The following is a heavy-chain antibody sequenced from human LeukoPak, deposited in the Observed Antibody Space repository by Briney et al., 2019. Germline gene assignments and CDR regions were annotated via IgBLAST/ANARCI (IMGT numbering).Heavy chain of an antibody. CDR2: IWYDGSNK. V-gene: IGHV3-30*02. Sequence: GGSLRLSCAASGFTFSSYGMHWVRQAPGKGLEWVAVIWYDGSNKYYADSVKGRFTISRDNSKNTLYLQMNSLRTEDTAVYYCAKEFRVDRTGKTISNFDYWGQGTLVTVSS. CDR3: AKEFRVDRTGKTISNFDY. CDR1: GFTFSSYG. D-gene: IGHD3-9*01. J-gene: IGHJ4*02.